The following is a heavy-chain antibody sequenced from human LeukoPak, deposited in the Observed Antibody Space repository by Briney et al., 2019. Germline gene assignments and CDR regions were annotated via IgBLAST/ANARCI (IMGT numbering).Heavy chain of an antibody. CDR2: FNSEGSTT. CDR3: AGLRGKITTIDY. Sequence: SGGSLRLSCVASEFTFSSYWMHWVRQAPGEGRVWVSVFNSEGSTTLCGDSVKGRYTISRQNAKNTLYLQMNSLRAEDTAVYYCAGLRGKITTIDYWGQGTLVTVSS. D-gene: IGHD4-11*01. CDR1: EFTFSSYW. J-gene: IGHJ4*02. V-gene: IGHV3-74*03.